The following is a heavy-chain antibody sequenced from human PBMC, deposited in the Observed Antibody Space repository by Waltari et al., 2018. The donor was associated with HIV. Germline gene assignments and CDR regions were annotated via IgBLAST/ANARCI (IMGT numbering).Heavy chain of an antibody. CDR1: GGGFSSYT. CDR2: IIPKFGAT. J-gene: IGHJ3*01. Sequence: QVQLVQSGAEMKMPESSVKVSCKASGGGFSSYTLSWGRQAPGQGLEWMGGIIPKFGATNNAQKFQGRVTITADDSTSSVYLELSSLTSDDTAVYYCARGGCSGRTCYSKSFDLWGQGTRVTVS. D-gene: IGHD2-15*01. V-gene: IGHV1-69*01. CDR3: ARGGCSGRTCYSKSFDL.